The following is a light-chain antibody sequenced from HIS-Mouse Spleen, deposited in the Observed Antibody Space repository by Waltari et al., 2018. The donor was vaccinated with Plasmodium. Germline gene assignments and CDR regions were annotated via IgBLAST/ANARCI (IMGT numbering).Light chain of an antibody. J-gene: IGLJ2*01. CDR1: SSHVGGYNY. V-gene: IGLV2-11*01. Sequence: QSALTQPPPVSGSPGQSATISCTGTSSHVGGYNYLPWYQQHPGKAPKLMIYDVSKRPSGVPDRFSGSKSGNTASLTISGLQAEDEADYYCCSYAGSYTWVFGGGTKLTVL. CDR3: CSYAGSYTWV. CDR2: DVS.